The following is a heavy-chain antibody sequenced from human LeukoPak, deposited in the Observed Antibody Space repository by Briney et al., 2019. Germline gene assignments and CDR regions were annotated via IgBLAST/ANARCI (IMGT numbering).Heavy chain of an antibody. J-gene: IGHJ4*02. V-gene: IGHV4-34*01. CDR1: GGSFSGYY. CDR3: AERVAAGGDY. CDR2: INHSGST. Sequence: PSETLSLTCAVYGGSFSGYYWSWIRQPPGKGLEWIGEINHSGSTNYNPSLKGRVTISVDTSKNQFSLKLSSVTAADTAVYYCAERVAAGGDYWGQGTLVTVSS. D-gene: IGHD6-13*01.